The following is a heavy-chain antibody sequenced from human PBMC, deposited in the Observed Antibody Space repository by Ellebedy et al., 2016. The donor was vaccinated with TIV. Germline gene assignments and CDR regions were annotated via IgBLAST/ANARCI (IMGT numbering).Heavy chain of an antibody. V-gene: IGHV3-23*01. CDR2: ISGSGEST. D-gene: IGHD2-15*01. J-gene: IGHJ4*02. CDR3: AADRYCSGGNCYWVDY. CDR1: GFTFSIYA. Sequence: GESLKISCAASGFTFSIYAMSWVRQAPGKGLEWVSLISGSGESTYYADSVKGRFTISRDNSKNTLYLQVNSLRAEDTAVYYCAADRYCSGGNCYWVDYWGQGTLVTVSS.